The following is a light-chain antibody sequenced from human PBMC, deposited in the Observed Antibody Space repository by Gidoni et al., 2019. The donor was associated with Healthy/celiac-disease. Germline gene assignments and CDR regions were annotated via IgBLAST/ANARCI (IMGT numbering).Light chain of an antibody. Sequence: QPALTQPASVSGSPGQSITISCTGTSSDVGGYNYVFWYQQHPGKAPKLMIYDVSNRPSGVSNRFSGSKSGNTASLTISGLQAEDEADYYCSSYTSSSTLVVFGGGTKLTVL. CDR3: SSYTSSSTLVV. V-gene: IGLV2-14*03. CDR1: SSDVGGYNY. CDR2: DVS. J-gene: IGLJ2*01.